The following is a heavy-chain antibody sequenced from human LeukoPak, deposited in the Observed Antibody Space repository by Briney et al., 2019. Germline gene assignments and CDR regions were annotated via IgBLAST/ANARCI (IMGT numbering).Heavy chain of an antibody. CDR3: ARPSIKYQLDAFDF. V-gene: IGHV3-48*02. CDR1: GFTLSSDS. CDR2: ISGSSSTI. D-gene: IGHD2-2*01. J-gene: IGHJ3*01. Sequence: GSLRLSRAASGFTLSSDSVNWVRQAPGKGVEWGSYISGSSSTIYYADSVKGRFTISRDNAKNSLSLQMNSLRDEDTAVYYCARPSIKYQLDAFDFWGQGTMVSVSS.